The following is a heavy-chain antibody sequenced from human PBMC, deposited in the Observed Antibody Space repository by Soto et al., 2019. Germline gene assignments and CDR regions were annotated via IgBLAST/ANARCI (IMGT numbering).Heavy chain of an antibody. J-gene: IGHJ6*02. CDR1: GFTFSSYS. CDR2: ISSSSSYI. V-gene: IGHV3-21*01. D-gene: IGHD4-4*01. CDR3: ARDHDYSNSHYYYYYGMDV. Sequence: GGSLRLSCAASGFTFSSYSMNWVRQAPGKGLEWVSSISSSSSYIYYADSVKGRFTISRDNAKNSLYLQMNSLRAEDTAVYYCARDHDYSNSHYYYYYGMDVWGQGTTVTVSS.